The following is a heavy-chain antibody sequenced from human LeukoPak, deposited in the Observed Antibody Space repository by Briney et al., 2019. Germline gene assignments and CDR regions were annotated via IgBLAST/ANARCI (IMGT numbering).Heavy chain of an antibody. J-gene: IGHJ4*02. Sequence: ASVKVSCKASGYTFTAYHMHWVRQAPGQGLEWMGWISAYNGNTNYAQKLQGRVTMTTDTSTSTAYMELRSLRSDDTAVYYCARVWIAAPVESSHDYWGQGTLVTVSS. CDR2: ISAYNGNT. V-gene: IGHV1-18*04. D-gene: IGHD6-13*01. CDR3: ARVWIAAPVESSHDY. CDR1: GYTFTAYH.